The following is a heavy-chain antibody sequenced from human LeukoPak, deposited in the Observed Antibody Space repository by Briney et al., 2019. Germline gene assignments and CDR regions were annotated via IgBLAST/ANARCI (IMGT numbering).Heavy chain of an antibody. CDR2: IYHSGST. CDR3: ARAPHGYGDYSHFDY. J-gene: IGHJ4*02. CDR1: GGSISSRNW. V-gene: IGHV4-4*02. Sequence: PSETLSLTCAVSGGSISSRNWWSWVRQPPGKGLEWIGEIYHSGSTNYNPSLKTRVTISVDKSKNQFSLKLSSVTAADTAVYYCARAPHGYGDYSHFDYWGQGTLVTVSS. D-gene: IGHD4-17*01.